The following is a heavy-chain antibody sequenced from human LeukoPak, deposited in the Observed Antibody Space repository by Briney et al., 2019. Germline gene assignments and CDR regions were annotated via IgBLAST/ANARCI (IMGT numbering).Heavy chain of an antibody. D-gene: IGHD3-9*01. CDR2: ISAYNGNK. CDR3: ARAGHGASCYDILTGYYGYYYYYMDV. V-gene: IGHV1-18*01. CDR1: GYTFTSYG. Sequence: ASVKVSCKASGYTFTSYGISWVRQAPGQGLEWMGWISAYNGNKNYAQKLQGRVTMTTDTSTSTAYMELRSLRSDDTAVYYCARAGHGASCYDILTGYYGYYYYYMDVWGKGTTVTISS. J-gene: IGHJ6*03.